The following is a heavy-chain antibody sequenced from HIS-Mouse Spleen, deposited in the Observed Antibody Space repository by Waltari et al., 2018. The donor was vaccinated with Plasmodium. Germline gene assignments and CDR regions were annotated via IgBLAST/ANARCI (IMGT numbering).Heavy chain of an antibody. D-gene: IGHD3-16*01. Sequence: QVQLVESGGGVVQPGRSLRLSCAASGFTFSSYAMHWVRQAPGKGLEWGDVISYDGSNKYYADSVKVRFTISRDNSKNALYLQMNSLRAEETAVYYCARDGGLDAFDIWGQGTMVTVSS. V-gene: IGHV3-30-3*01. CDR3: ARDGGLDAFDI. J-gene: IGHJ3*02. CDR1: GFTFSSYA. CDR2: ISYDGSNK.